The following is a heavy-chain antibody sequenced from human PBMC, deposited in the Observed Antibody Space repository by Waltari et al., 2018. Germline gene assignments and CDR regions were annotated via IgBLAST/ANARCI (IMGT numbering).Heavy chain of an antibody. Sequence: QLQLQESGPGLVKPSETLSLTCTVSGGSISSSSYYWGWIRQPPGKGLEWIGSIYCSGRSYNNPYVKSRVTISVDTSKNQVSLKLSSVTAADTAVYYCATPAHSSGWNDDAFDIWGQGTMVTVSS. CDR2: IYCSGRS. V-gene: IGHV4-39*01. CDR3: ATPAHSSGWNDDAFDI. CDR1: GGSISSSSYY. J-gene: IGHJ3*02. D-gene: IGHD6-19*01.